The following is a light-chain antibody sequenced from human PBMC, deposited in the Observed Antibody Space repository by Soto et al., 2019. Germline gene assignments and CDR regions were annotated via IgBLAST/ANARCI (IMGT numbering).Light chain of an antibody. V-gene: IGKV3-15*01. Sequence: EIVMTQSPATLSVSPGERVTLSCRASQSVGMFLAWYHQKPGQAPRHLIYDTSTRATGVPARFSGSGTATEFSLTISSLQSEDFAVYYCQQYDNWPPCTFGQGTKLEVK. CDR3: QQYDNWPPCT. J-gene: IGKJ2*02. CDR2: DTS. CDR1: QSVGMF.